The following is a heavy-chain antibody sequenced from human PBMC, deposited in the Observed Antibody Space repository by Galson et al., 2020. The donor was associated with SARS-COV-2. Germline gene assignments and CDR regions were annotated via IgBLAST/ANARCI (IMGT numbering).Heavy chain of an antibody. CDR3: ARDGAREGDYGFYYYDGMDV. Sequence: GGSLRLSCAASGFTFSSYGMHWVRQAPGKGLEWVAVIWYDGSNKYYADSVKGRFTISRDNSKNTLYLQMNSLRAEDTAVYYCARDGAREGDYGFYYYDGMDVWGQGTTVTVSS. CDR2: IWYDGSNK. CDR1: GFTFSSYG. D-gene: IGHD4-17*01. V-gene: IGHV3-33*01. J-gene: IGHJ6*02.